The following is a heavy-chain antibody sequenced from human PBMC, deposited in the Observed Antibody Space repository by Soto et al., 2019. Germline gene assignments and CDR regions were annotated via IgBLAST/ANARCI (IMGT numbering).Heavy chain of an antibody. J-gene: IGHJ4*02. CDR2: IIPIFGTA. D-gene: IGHD5-12*01. CDR3: ARGNRYEMATITY. Sequence: GASVKVSCKASGGTFSSYAISWVRQAPGQGLEWMGGIIPIFGTANYAQKFQGRVTITADESTSTAYMELSSLRSEDTAVYYCARGNRYEMATITYWGQGTLVTVSS. V-gene: IGHV1-69*13. CDR1: GGTFSSYA.